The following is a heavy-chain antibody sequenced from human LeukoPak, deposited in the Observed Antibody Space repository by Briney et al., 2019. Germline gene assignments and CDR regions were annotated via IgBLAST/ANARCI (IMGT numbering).Heavy chain of an antibody. D-gene: IGHD1-26*01. J-gene: IGHJ3*02. CDR2: ISGSGGST. V-gene: IGHV3-23*01. CDR1: GFTFSSYA. CDR3: ARELREHGVFDI. Sequence: PGGSLRLSCAASGFTFSSYAMSWVRQAPGKGLEWVSAISGSGGSTYYADSVKGRFSISRDNSKNTVYLQMNSLSADDTAVYYCARELREHGVFDIWGQGTMVTVSS.